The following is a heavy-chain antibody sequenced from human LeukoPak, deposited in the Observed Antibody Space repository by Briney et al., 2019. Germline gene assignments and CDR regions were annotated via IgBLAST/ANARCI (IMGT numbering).Heavy chain of an antibody. CDR2: INHSGST. CDR1: GGSFSGYY. CDR3: ARVEWEPWIDY. V-gene: IGHV4-34*01. Sequence: SETLSLTCAVYGGSFSGYYWSWIRQPPGKGLEWIGEINHSGSTNYNPSLKSRVTISVDTSKNQFSLKLSSVTAADTAVYYCARVEWEPWIDYWGQGTLVTVSS. D-gene: IGHD1-26*01. J-gene: IGHJ4*02.